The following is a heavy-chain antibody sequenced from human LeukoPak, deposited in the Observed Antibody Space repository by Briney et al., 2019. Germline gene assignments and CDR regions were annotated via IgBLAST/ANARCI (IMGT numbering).Heavy chain of an antibody. V-gene: IGHV1-2*06. CDR2: INPNSGVT. Sequence: ASVKVSCKASGYTFSDYYIHWVRQAPGQGLEWMGRINPNSGVTNYAKNFQGRVTITRDTSISTASMELSSLRSDDTAEYYCARQSEPTGDYWGQGTLVTVSS. CDR1: GYTFSDYY. CDR3: ARQSEPTGDY. J-gene: IGHJ4*02.